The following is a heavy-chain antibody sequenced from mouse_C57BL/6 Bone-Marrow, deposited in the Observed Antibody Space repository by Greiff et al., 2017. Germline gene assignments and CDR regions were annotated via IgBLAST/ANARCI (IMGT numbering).Heavy chain of an antibody. CDR1: GYTFTSYG. CDR3: ARPNFYGSSYWWYCDV. J-gene: IGHJ1*03. D-gene: IGHD1-1*01. Sequence: EVKLMESGAELVRPGSSVKMSCKTSGYTFTSYGINWVKQRPGQGLEWIGYIYIGNGYTEYNEKFKGKATLTSDTSSSTAYMQLSSLTSEDSAIYFGARPNFYGSSYWWYCDVWGTGTTVTVSS. V-gene: IGHV1-58*01. CDR2: IYIGNGYT.